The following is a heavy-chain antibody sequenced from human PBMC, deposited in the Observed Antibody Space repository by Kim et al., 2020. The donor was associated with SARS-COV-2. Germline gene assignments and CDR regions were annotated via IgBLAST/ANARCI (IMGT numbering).Heavy chain of an antibody. J-gene: IGHJ4*02. Sequence: SETLSLTCSVSGGSISSRNYYWGWIRQPPGKGLEWIGNIYHSGSSYYNPSLKSRVTISVDTSTNGISLKVSSVTAADTAVYYCARRAVAGSYYSDSWGQGTLVTVSS. CDR2: IYHSGSS. CDR1: GGSISSRNYY. D-gene: IGHD6-19*01. V-gene: IGHV4-39*01. CDR3: ARRAVAGSYYSDS.